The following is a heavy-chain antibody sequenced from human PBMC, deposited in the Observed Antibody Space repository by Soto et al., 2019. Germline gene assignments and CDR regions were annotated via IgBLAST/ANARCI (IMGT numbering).Heavy chain of an antibody. D-gene: IGHD1-26*01. Sequence: GGSLRLSCAASGFTFSSYAMHWVRQAPGKGLEWVAVISYDGSNKYYADSVKGRFTISRDNSKNTLYLQMNSLGAEDTAVYYCARDFASEELYGMDVWGQGTTVTVSS. J-gene: IGHJ6*02. CDR2: ISYDGSNK. CDR3: ARDFASEELYGMDV. V-gene: IGHV3-30-3*01. CDR1: GFTFSSYA.